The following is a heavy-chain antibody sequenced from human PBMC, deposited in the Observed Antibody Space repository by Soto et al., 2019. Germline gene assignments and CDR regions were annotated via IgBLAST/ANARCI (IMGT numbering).Heavy chain of an antibody. CDR2: INHSGST. V-gene: IGHV4-34*01. Sequence: QVQLQQWGAGLLKPSETLSLTCAVYGGSFSGYYWSWIRQPPGKGLEWIGEINHSGSTNYNPSLKRRVTISVDTSKNQFSLKLTSVTAADTAVYYCARAIVGATSPFDHWGQGTLVTVSS. D-gene: IGHD1-26*01. CDR3: ARAIVGATSPFDH. J-gene: IGHJ4*02. CDR1: GGSFSGYY.